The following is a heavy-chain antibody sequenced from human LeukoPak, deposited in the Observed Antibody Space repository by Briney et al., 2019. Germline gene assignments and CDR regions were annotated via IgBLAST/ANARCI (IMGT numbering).Heavy chain of an antibody. J-gene: IGHJ4*02. CDR2: INEDGSEK. V-gene: IGHV3-7*04. CDR1: GFTFSSYW. Sequence: PGGSLRLSCAASGFTFSSYWMSWFRQAPGKGLEWVANINEDGSEKYYVDSMKGRFTISRDNAKNSLYLQMNSLRAEDTAIYYCARGGSWYFNFWGQGTLVTVSS. CDR3: ARGGSWYFNF. D-gene: IGHD6-13*01.